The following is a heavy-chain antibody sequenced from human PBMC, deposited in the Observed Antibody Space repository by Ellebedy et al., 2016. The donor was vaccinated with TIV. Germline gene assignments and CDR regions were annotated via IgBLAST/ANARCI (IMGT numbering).Heavy chain of an antibody. Sequence: ASVKVSCXTSGGTFSSYAVSWVRQAPGQGLEWMGGIIGMFGTTTYAQKFQGRITVSADESTSTAYMGLTSLRSDDTAVYYCARAHTYYFYYMGVWGKGTTVTVSS. CDR3: ARAHTYYFYYMGV. J-gene: IGHJ6*03. CDR1: GGTFSSYA. V-gene: IGHV1-69*13. CDR2: IIGMFGTT.